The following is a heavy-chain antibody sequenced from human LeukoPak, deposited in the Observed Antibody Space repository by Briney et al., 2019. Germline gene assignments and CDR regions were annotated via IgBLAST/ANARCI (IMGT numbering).Heavy chain of an antibody. D-gene: IGHD1-26*01. CDR2: ISAYNGKT. CDR3: ARGGTYYPCIDY. Sequence: ASVKVSFKSSGYTFTTSYINWVRQAPGQGLEWMGWISAYNGKTNYAQKFQGRVTMTTDSSTSTAYMDLTSLRSNDTAVYYCARGGTYYPCIDYWGQGTLVTVSS. J-gene: IGHJ4*02. CDR1: GYTFTTSY. V-gene: IGHV1-18*01.